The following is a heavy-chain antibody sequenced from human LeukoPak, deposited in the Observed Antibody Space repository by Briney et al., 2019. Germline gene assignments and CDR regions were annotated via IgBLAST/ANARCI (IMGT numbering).Heavy chain of an antibody. CDR1: GGSISSSSYY. Sequence: PSETLSLTCTVSGGSISSSSYYWGWIRQPPGKGLEWIGYIYYSGSTNYNPSLKSRVTISVDTSKNQFSLKLSSVTAADTAVYYCARAPPEGSGYPYYFDYWGQGTLVTVSS. D-gene: IGHD3-3*01. V-gene: IGHV4-61*05. CDR3: ARAPPEGSGYPYYFDY. J-gene: IGHJ4*02. CDR2: IYYSGST.